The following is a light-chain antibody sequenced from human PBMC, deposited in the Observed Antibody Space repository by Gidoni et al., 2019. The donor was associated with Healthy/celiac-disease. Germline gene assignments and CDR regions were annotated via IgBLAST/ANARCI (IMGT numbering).Light chain of an antibody. CDR1: SLRRYY. Sequence: SSDLTQDPAVSVALGQTVRITCQGDSLRRYYASWYQRKPGQAPVLVIYGKNNRPSGIPDRFSGSSAGNTAALTITGAQAEDEADYYCNSRDSSGNHWVFGGGTKLTVL. CDR2: GKN. V-gene: IGLV3-19*01. J-gene: IGLJ3*02. CDR3: NSRDSSGNHWV.